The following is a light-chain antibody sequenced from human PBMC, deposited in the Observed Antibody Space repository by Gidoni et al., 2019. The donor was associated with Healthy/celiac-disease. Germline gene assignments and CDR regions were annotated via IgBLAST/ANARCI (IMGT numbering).Light chain of an antibody. V-gene: IGKV1-39*01. J-gene: IGKJ4*01. CDR2: AAS. CDR3: QQSYSTPLT. Sequence: DIQMTQSPSSLSASVGDRVTITCRASQSISSYLNSYQQKPGKAPKLLIYAASSWQSGVPSRFSGSGSGTDFTLTISSLQPEDFATYYCQQSYSTPLTFXGXTKVEIK. CDR1: QSISSY.